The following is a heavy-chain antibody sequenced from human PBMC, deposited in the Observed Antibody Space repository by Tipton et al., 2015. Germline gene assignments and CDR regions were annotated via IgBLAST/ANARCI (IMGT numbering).Heavy chain of an antibody. CDR2: TYVSGTI. J-gene: IGHJ4*02. D-gene: IGHD6-13*01. V-gene: IGHV4-61*09. Sequence: TLSLTCSVSSASISSGAFHWSWIRQPAGKGLESIGHTYVSGTINYNPSLRSRVTISVDTPKDQVSLNLDSVTAADTAVYFCVNFIAGSGGRGHWGQGTLVTVSS. CDR3: VNFIAGSGGRGH. CDR1: SASISSGAFH.